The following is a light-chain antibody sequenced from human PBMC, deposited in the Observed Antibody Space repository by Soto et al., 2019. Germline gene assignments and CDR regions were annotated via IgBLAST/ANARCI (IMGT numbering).Light chain of an antibody. CDR2: DVS. CDR1: SSDVGGYNY. J-gene: IGLJ1*01. V-gene: IGLV2-14*01. Sequence: QSALTQPASVSGSPGQSITISCTGTSSDVGGYNYVSWYQQHPGKAPKLMIYDVSHRPSGVSNRFSGSKSGNTASLTISGLQAEDEADYYCSSYTSSSTRPFGTGTKLTVL. CDR3: SSYTSSSTRP.